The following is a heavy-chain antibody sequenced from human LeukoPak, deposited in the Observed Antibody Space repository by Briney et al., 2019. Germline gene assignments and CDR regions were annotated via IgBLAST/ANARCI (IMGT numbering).Heavy chain of an antibody. CDR2: INPNSGGT. Sequence: GASVKVSCKASGYTFTSYYMHWVRQAPGQGLEWMGWINPNSGGTNYAQKFQGRVTMTRDTSISTAYMELSRLRSDDTAVYYCARVMTTVTTYHYWGQGTLVTVSS. D-gene: IGHD4-17*01. CDR1: GYTFTSYY. J-gene: IGHJ4*02. CDR3: ARVMTTVTTYHY. V-gene: IGHV1-2*02.